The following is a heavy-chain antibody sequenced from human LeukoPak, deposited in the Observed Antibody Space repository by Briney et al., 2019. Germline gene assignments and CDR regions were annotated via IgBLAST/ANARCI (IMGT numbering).Heavy chain of an antibody. CDR1: RFTSDGYA. V-gene: IGHV3-9*02. J-gene: IGHJ4*02. CDR2: ISWNSGNT. Sequence: PGGSLRLSCAASRFTSDGYAMHWVRQAPGKGLEWVSSISWNSGNTDYAASVKGRFTISRDNAKKSLLLQMNSLRAEDTALYYCAKSGTYSSSSGYIDSWGQGTLVTVSS. D-gene: IGHD6-6*01. CDR3: AKSGTYSSSSGYIDS.